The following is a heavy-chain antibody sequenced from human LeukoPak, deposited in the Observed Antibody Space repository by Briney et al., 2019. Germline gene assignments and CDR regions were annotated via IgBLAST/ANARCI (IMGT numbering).Heavy chain of an antibody. CDR3: ARDLGGGPPGY. V-gene: IGHV3-7*01. J-gene: IGHJ4*02. D-gene: IGHD4-23*01. CDR1: GFTFSNYW. CDR2: IKEDGSEK. Sequence: PGGPLRLSCAASGFTFSNYWMSWVRQAPGKGLEWVANIKEDGSEKYYVDSVKGRFTISRDNAKNSLYLQMNSLRAEDSAVYYCARDLGGGPPGYWGQGTLVTASS.